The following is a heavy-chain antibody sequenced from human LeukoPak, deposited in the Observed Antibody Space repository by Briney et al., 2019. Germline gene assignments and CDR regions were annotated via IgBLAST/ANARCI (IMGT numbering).Heavy chain of an antibody. CDR3: ARELSGSYYGY. Sequence: ASVKVSCKASGYTFTSYYMHWVRQAPGQGLEWMGIINPSGGSTSYAQKFQGRVTMTGDMSTSTGYMELSSLRSEDTAVYYCARELSGSYYGYWGQGTLVTVSS. D-gene: IGHD1-26*01. J-gene: IGHJ4*02. V-gene: IGHV1-46*01. CDR1: GYTFTSYY. CDR2: INPSGGST.